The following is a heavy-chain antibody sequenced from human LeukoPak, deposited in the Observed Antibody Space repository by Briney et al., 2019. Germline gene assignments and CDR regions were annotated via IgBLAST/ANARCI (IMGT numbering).Heavy chain of an antibody. CDR3: AAPTYDYYGMDV. CDR1: GFTFDDYA. V-gene: IGHV3-9*01. CDR2: ISWNSGSI. J-gene: IGHJ6*02. Sequence: PGGSLRLSCAAAGFTFDDYAMHWVRQAPGKGLEWVSGISWNSGSIGYADSVKGRFTISRDNAKNSLYLQMNSLRAEDTALYYCAAPTYDYYGMDVWGQGTTVTVSS.